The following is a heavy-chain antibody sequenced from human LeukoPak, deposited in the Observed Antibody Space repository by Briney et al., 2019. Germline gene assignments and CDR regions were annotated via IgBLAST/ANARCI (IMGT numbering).Heavy chain of an antibody. CDR3: AKVADSSGYYYDAFDI. Sequence: GGSLRLSCAASGFTFSSYAMSWVRQAPGKGLEWVSAISGSGGSTYYADSVKGRFTIFRDNSKNTLYLQMNSLRAEDTAVYYCAKVADSSGYYYDAFDIWAKGQWSPSLQ. D-gene: IGHD3-22*01. CDR2: ISGSGGST. V-gene: IGHV3-23*01. CDR1: GFTFSSYA. J-gene: IGHJ3*02.